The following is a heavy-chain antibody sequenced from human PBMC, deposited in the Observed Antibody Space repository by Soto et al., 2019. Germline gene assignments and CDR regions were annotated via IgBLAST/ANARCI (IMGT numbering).Heavy chain of an antibody. CDR1: GGLFSSYA. J-gene: IGHJ4*02. CDR3: ARGGSAYACFNEF. CDR2: IIPVFGTA. Sequence: QEQLVQSGAEVKKPGSSVKVSCKASGGLFSSYAISWVRQAPGQGLEWMGGIIPVFGTANYAQKFQGRVTIAAAESANTAYVERSSLRSDDTDMYYCARGGSAYACFNEFWGQGTLVTVSS. V-gene: IGHV1-69*01. D-gene: IGHD3-22*01.